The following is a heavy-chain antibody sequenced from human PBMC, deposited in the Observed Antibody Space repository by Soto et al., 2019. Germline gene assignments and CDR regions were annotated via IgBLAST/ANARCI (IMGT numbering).Heavy chain of an antibody. Sequence: QVQLVQSGAEVKKPGASVKVSCKASGSTFTSYGISWVRQAPGQGLEWMGWISASNGNTNYAQKRQGRSTLTSDTSTSTADMELRSLRADDTAVYYCARDGEYYYDISGYKPYYYYYGMDVWGQGTTVTVTS. CDR3: ARDGEYYYDISGYKPYYYYYGMDV. J-gene: IGHJ6*02. CDR2: ISASNGNT. D-gene: IGHD3-22*01. V-gene: IGHV1-18*01. CDR1: GSTFTSYG.